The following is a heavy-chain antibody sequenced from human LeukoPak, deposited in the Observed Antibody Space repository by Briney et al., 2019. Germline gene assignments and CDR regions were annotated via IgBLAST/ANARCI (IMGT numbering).Heavy chain of an antibody. V-gene: IGHV3-21*01. CDR3: ARVREMASRDFDY. J-gene: IGHJ4*02. CDR2: ISGSNSDI. D-gene: IGHD5-24*01. CDR1: GFTFSDYN. Sequence: GGSLRLSCAASGFTFSDYNMNWVRQAPGKGLEWVSSISGSNSDIYYADSVRGRFTISRDNAKNSLYLQMNSLRAEDTAVYYCARVREMASRDFDYWGQGTLVTVSS.